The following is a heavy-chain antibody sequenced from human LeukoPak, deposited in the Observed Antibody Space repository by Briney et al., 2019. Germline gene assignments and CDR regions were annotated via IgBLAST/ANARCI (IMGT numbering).Heavy chain of an antibody. V-gene: IGHV1-69*05. CDR3: ARDRPMIFGVVTGYYFDY. CDR1: GGTFSSYA. Sequence: GASVKVSCKASGGTFSSYAISWVRQAPGQGLEWMGGIIPIFGTANYAQKFQGRVTITTDESTSTAYMELSSLRSEDTAVYYCARDRPMIFGVVTGYYFDYWGQGTLVTVSP. J-gene: IGHJ4*02. D-gene: IGHD3-3*01. CDR2: IIPIFGTA.